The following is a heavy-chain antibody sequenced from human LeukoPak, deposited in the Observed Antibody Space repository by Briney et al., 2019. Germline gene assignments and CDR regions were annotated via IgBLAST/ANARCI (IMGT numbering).Heavy chain of an antibody. CDR1: GFTFSNYW. Sequence: GGSLRLSCAASGFTFSNYWMNWVRQVPGKGLVWVSRINLDGTYASYADAVKGRFTISRDNVKNTLYLQMNSLRTEDTAVYYCVSRFADYWGQGTLVTVSS. D-gene: IGHD3-3*01. CDR3: VSRFADY. V-gene: IGHV3-74*01. CDR2: INLDGTYA. J-gene: IGHJ4*02.